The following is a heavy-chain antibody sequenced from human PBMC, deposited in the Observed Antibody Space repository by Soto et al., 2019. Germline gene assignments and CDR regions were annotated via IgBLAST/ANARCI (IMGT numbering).Heavy chain of an antibody. V-gene: IGHV1-2*02. CDR2: INPNTGGT. CDR3: ARRVFRGALDY. CDR1: GYTFTDYY. J-gene: IGHJ4*02. D-gene: IGHD4-17*01. Sequence: QVHLVQSGGEVKKPGASVKVSCKASGYTFTDYYIHWARQAPGQGLEWMGWINPNTGGTSFAQKFLGGVTMTRDTSISTVYMELTTLKFDDTAMYFCARRVFRGALDYWGQGTLVTVSS.